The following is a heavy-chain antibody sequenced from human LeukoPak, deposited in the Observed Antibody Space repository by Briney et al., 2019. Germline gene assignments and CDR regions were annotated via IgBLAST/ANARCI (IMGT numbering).Heavy chain of an antibody. Sequence: GGSLRLSCAASGFTFSSYEMNWVRQAPGRGLEWVSYISSSGSTIYYADSVKGRFTISRDNAKNSLYLQMNSLRAEDTAVYYCASPQGVAMVHNFDYWGQGTLVTVSS. V-gene: IGHV3-48*03. J-gene: IGHJ4*02. D-gene: IGHD5-18*01. CDR2: ISSSGSTI. CDR3: ASPQGVAMVHNFDY. CDR1: GFTFSSYE.